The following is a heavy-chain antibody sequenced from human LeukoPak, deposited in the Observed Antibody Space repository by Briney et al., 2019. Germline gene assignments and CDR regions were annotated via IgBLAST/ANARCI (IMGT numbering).Heavy chain of an antibody. CDR3: ASPYYDFWSGYYPLSH. CDR1: GFTFSSYS. D-gene: IGHD3-3*01. J-gene: IGHJ4*02. Sequence: GGSLRLSCAASGFTFSSYSMNWVRQAPGKGLEWVSSISSSSSYIYYADSVKGRFTISRYNAKNSLYLQMNSLRAEDTAVYYCASPYYDFWSGYYPLSHWGQGTLVTVSS. CDR2: ISSSSSYI. V-gene: IGHV3-21*01.